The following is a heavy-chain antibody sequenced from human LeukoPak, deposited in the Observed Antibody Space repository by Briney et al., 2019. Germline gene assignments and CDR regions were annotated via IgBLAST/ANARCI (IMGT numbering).Heavy chain of an antibody. J-gene: IGHJ5*02. D-gene: IGHD3-3*01. CDR1: GGSINNGGYY. Sequence: LSETLSLTCTVSGGSINNGGYYWSWIRQHPGKGLEWIGYIYHSGSTYYNPSLKSRVTMSVDTSKNQFSLKLSSVTAADTAVYYCARDQPRITIFGVVTMGDIDNWFDPWGQGTLVTVSS. V-gene: IGHV4-31*03. CDR3: ARDQPRITIFGVVTMGDIDNWFDP. CDR2: IYHSGST.